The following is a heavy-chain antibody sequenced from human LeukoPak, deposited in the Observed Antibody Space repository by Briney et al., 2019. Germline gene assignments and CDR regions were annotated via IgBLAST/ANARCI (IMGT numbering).Heavy chain of an antibody. CDR1: GYSFNSHH. J-gene: IGHJ6*02. D-gene: IGHD3-10*01. CDR3: ARDSGNFHYDMDV. Sequence: ASVKVSCKASGYSFNSHHVHWVRQAPGQGLEWMGVKFSHDGSTSNTQKFQGRITMTRDTSTSTVYMELSSLRSEDTAVYYCARDSGNFHYDMDVWGQGTTVIVSS. V-gene: IGHV1-46*02. CDR2: KFSHDGST.